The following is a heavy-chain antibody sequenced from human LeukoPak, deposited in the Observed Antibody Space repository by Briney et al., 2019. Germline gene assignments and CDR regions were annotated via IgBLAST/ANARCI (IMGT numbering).Heavy chain of an antibody. V-gene: IGHV3-23*01. Sequence: GGSLRLSCAASGFTFSSYAMSWVRQAPGKGLGWVSAISGSGGSTYYADSVKGRFTISRDNSKNTLYLQMNSLRAEDTAVYYCASAPLSVTDSEKGYWGQGTLVTVSS. CDR2: ISGSGGST. D-gene: IGHD2-15*01. CDR1: GFTFSSYA. CDR3: ASAPLSVTDSEKGY. J-gene: IGHJ4*02.